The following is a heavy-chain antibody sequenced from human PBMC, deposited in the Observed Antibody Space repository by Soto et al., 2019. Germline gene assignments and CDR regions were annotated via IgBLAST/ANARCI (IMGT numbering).Heavy chain of an antibody. CDR3: ARLGDRGGSLYYYGMDV. D-gene: IGHD2-15*01. CDR2: IYYSGST. Sequence: PSETLSLTCTVSGGSISSYYWSWIRQPPGKGLEWIGYIYYSGSTNYNPSLKSRVTISVDTSKNQFSLKLSSVTAADTAVYYCARLGDRGGSLYYYGMDVWGQGTTVTVSS. J-gene: IGHJ6*02. V-gene: IGHV4-59*08. CDR1: GGSISSYY.